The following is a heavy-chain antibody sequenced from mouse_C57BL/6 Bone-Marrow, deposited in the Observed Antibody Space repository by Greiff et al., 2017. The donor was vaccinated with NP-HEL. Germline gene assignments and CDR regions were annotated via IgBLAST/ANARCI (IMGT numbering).Heavy chain of an antibody. CDR2: IDPESGDT. CDR1: GFNIKDDY. Sequence: EVQLQQSGAELVRPGASVKLSCTASGFNIKDDYMHWVKQRPEQGLEWIGWIDPESGDTEYASKFQGKATITADTSSNTAYLQLSSLTSEDTAVYYCTKTYCYGSSYEYFDVWGTGTTVTVSS. J-gene: IGHJ1*03. V-gene: IGHV14-4*01. D-gene: IGHD1-1*01. CDR3: TKTYCYGSSYEYFDV.